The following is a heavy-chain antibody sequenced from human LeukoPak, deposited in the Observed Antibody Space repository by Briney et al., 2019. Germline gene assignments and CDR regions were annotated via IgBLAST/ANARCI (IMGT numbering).Heavy chain of an antibody. D-gene: IGHD3-3*01. J-gene: IGHJ5*02. CDR1: GGSFSGYY. V-gene: IGHV4-34*01. CDR2: INHSGST. Sequence: SETLSLTCAVYGGSFSGYYWSWIRQPPGKGLEWIGEINHSGSTNYNPSPKSRVTISVDTSKNQFSLKLSSVTAADTAVYYCARGQIGVASGYDFWSGYYAAWGQGTLVTVSS. CDR3: ARGQIGVASGYDFWSGYYAA.